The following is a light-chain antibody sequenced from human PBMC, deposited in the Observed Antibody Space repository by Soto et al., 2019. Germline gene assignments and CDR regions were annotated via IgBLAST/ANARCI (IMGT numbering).Light chain of an antibody. J-gene: IGKJ5*01. CDR1: QSITTS. Sequence: EIVMTQSPATLSVSPGERITLSCRASQSITTSLAWYQQKPGQAPRLLIYGASTRATNVPARFSGSGSGTEFTLTISSLQSEDFAVYFCQQYNNWPPITFGQGTRLEIK. V-gene: IGKV3-15*01. CDR3: QQYNNWPPIT. CDR2: GAS.